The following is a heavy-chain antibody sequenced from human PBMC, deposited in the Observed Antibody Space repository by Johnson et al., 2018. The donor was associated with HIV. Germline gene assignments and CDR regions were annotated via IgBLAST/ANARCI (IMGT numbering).Heavy chain of an antibody. Sequence: QVQLVESGGGVVQPGRSLRLSCAASGFTFSSYGMHWVRQAPGKGLEWVAVISYDGSYKYYADSVKGRFTISRDNSKNTLYLQMGSLRAEDMAVYFCASISLGAFDIWGQGTLVTVSS. CDR2: ISYDGSYK. CDR1: GFTFSSYG. V-gene: IGHV3-30*03. CDR3: ASISLGAFDI. J-gene: IGHJ3*02.